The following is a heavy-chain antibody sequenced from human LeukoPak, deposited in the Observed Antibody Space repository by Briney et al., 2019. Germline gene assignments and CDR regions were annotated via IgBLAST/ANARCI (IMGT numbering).Heavy chain of an antibody. V-gene: IGHV4-34*01. CDR1: GGSFSGYY. CDR2: INHSGST. D-gene: IGHD3-10*01. Sequence: SETLSLTCAVYGGSFSGYYWSWIRQPPGKGLEWIGEINHSGSTNYNPSLKSRVTISVDTSKNQFSLKQSSVTAADTAVYYCARSYYYGSGSYPFDYWGQGTLVTVSS. J-gene: IGHJ4*02. CDR3: ARSYYYGSGSYPFDY.